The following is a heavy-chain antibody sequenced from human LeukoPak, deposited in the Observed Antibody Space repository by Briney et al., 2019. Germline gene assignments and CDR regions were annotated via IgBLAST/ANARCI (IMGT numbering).Heavy chain of an antibody. V-gene: IGHV1-2*06. CDR2: LNPNNGDT. D-gene: IGHD7-27*01. Sequence: GASVKVSCKTSGYTFIDYFIRWVRQAPGQGLEWMGRLNPNNGDTYYAQDFQGRVTMTRDTSISTAYMELSRLTSDDTAVYYCARDLSSTSNWEFDYWGQGTLVTVSS. J-gene: IGHJ4*02. CDR3: ARDLSSTSNWEFDY. CDR1: GYTFIDYF.